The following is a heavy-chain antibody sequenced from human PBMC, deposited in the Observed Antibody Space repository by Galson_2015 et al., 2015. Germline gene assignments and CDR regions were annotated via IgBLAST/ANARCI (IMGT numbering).Heavy chain of an antibody. CDR3: VKDGAYYYDSSGYYDY. J-gene: IGHJ4*02. Sequence: SLRLSCAASGFTFSSYAMHWVRQAPGKGLEYVSAISSNGGSTYYADSVKGRFTISRDNSKNTLYLQMSSLRAEDTAVYYCVKDGAYYYDSSGYYDYWGQGTLVTVSS. D-gene: IGHD3-22*01. V-gene: IGHV3-64D*06. CDR1: GFTFSSYA. CDR2: ISSNGGST.